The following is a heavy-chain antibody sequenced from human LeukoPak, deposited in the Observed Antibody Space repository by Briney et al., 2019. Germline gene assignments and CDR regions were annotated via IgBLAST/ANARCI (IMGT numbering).Heavy chain of an antibody. J-gene: IGHJ3*02. D-gene: IGHD4-17*01. V-gene: IGHV4-59*01. CDR2: IYYSGST. CDR1: GGSISSYY. Sequence: SETLSLTCTVSGGSISSYYWSWIRQPPGKGLEWIGYIYYSGSTNYNPSLKSRVTISVDTSKNQFSLKLSSVTAAGTAVYYCARVRDDYGDYGAFDIWGQGTMVTVSS. CDR3: ARVRDDYGDYGAFDI.